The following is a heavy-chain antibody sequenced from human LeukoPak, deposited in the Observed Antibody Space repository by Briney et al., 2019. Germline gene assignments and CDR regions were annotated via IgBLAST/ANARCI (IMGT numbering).Heavy chain of an antibody. Sequence: ASVKVSCKASGYTFTGYYMHWVRQAPGQGLEWMGRINPNSGGTNYAQKFQGRVTMTSDTTISTAYMELSRLRSDDTAVYYCARGSRGDPRVDWFDPWGQGTLVTVSS. CDR3: ARGSRGDPRVDWFDP. J-gene: IGHJ5*02. CDR2: INPNSGGT. CDR1: GYTFTGYY. D-gene: IGHD5-12*01. V-gene: IGHV1-2*06.